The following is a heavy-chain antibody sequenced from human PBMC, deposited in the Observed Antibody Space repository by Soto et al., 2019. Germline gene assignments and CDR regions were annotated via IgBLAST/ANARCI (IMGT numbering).Heavy chain of an antibody. J-gene: IGHJ6*02. V-gene: IGHV2-5*02. CDR1: GFSLSTSGVG. CDR3: AHKGGRGAGMDV. D-gene: IGHD2-15*01. CDR2: IYWDEDK. Sequence: QITLKESGPTLVKPTQTLTLTCTLSGFSLSTSGVGVGWIRQPPGKALEWLALIYWDEDKRYSPSLKSRLTITKDTSTNEVVLTMTHMDPVDTGTYYCAHKGGRGAGMDVWGQGATVTVSS.